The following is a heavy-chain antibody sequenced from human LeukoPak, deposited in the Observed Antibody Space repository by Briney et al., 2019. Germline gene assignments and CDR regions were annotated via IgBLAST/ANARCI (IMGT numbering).Heavy chain of an antibody. Sequence: SVKVSCKASGGTFSSYAISWVRQAPGQGLEWMGRIIPILGIANYAQKFQGRVTITADKSTSTAYMELSSLRSEDTAVYYCARVSDFWSGMDYWGQGTLVTVSS. J-gene: IGHJ4*02. CDR3: ARVSDFWSGMDY. V-gene: IGHV1-69*04. CDR2: IIPILGIA. CDR1: GGTFSSYA. D-gene: IGHD3-3*01.